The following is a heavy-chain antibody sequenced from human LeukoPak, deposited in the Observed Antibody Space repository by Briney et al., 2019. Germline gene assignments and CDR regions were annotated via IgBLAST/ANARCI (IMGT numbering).Heavy chain of an antibody. CDR2: ISSDGSNK. Sequence: PGGSLRLSCAASGFAFSSYSMHWVRQAPGKGLGSVAVISSDGSNKYYADSMKGRFTISRDNSKNTLYLEMNSLRAEDTAVYYCVRDGPNGYNDLDSWGQGTLVIVSS. J-gene: IGHJ4*02. CDR1: GFAFSSYS. V-gene: IGHV3-30*04. D-gene: IGHD5-24*01. CDR3: VRDGPNGYNDLDS.